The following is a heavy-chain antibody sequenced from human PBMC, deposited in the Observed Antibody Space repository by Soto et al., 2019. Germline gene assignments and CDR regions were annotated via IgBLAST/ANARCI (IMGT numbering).Heavy chain of an antibody. J-gene: IGHJ4*02. V-gene: IGHV3-20*04. Sequence: EVQLVESGGGVVRPGGSLRLSCAASGFTFDDYGMSWVRQAPGKGLEWVSGINWNGGSTGYADSVKGRFTISRDNAKNSLYLQMNSLRAEDMAVYYCARLYSSAWYGPGRYWGQGTLVTVSS. D-gene: IGHD6-19*01. CDR3: ARLYSSAWYGPGRY. CDR1: GFTFDDYG. CDR2: INWNGGST.